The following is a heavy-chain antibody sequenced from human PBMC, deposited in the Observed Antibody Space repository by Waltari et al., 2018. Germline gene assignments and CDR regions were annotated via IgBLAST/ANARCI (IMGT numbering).Heavy chain of an antibody. D-gene: IGHD2-2*01. Sequence: EVQLVQSGAEVKKPGESLTISCKGSGYRFTNYWIGWVRQRPGKGLEWMGFVYPGDSDTRYSQSFQGQVTISADKSISTAYMQWSSLRASDTAMYYCARAYASGDDAFDLWGQGTVVTVSS. CDR3: ARAYASGDDAFDL. J-gene: IGHJ3*01. CDR2: VYPGDSDT. V-gene: IGHV5-51*01. CDR1: GYRFTNYW.